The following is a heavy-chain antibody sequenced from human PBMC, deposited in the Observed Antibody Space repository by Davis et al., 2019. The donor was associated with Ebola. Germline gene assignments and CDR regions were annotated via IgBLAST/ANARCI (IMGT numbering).Heavy chain of an antibody. Sequence: AASVKVSCKASGYTFTSYGISWVRQAPGQGLEWMGWISAYNGNTNYAQKLQGRVTMTKDTSTSTAYMELRSLRSDDTAVYYCARDIRTYSSSWCGDYWGQGTLVTVSS. D-gene: IGHD6-13*01. CDR1: GYTFTSYG. V-gene: IGHV1-18*01. J-gene: IGHJ4*02. CDR2: ISAYNGNT. CDR3: ARDIRTYSSSWCGDY.